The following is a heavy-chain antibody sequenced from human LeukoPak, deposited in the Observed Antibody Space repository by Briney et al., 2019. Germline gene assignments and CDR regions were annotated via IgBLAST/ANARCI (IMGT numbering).Heavy chain of an antibody. D-gene: IGHD5-12*01. CDR2: ISGSGGST. Sequence: GGSLRLSCAASGFTFSSYAMSWVREAPGKGLGWGSGISGSGGSTYYADSVKGRFTISRDNSKNTLYLQMNSLRAEDTAIYYCAKVEVDIVATILDSYYFDYWGQGTLVTVSS. V-gene: IGHV3-23*01. CDR1: GFTFSSYA. CDR3: AKVEVDIVATILDSYYFDY. J-gene: IGHJ4*02.